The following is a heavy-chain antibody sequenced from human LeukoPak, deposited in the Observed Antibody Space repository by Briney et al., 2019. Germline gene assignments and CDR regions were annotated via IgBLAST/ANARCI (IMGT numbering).Heavy chain of an antibody. CDR2: ISGSGGST. V-gene: IGHV3-23*01. D-gene: IGHD2-15*01. J-gene: IGHJ4*02. CDR3: ASLPAVVVVAATFYFDY. CDR1: GFTFSSYA. Sequence: PGGSLRLSCAASGFTFSSYAMSWVRQAPGKGLEWVSAISGSGGSTYYADSVKGRFTISRDNSKNTLYLQMNSLRAEDTAVYYCASLPAVVVVAATFYFDYWGQGTLVTVSS.